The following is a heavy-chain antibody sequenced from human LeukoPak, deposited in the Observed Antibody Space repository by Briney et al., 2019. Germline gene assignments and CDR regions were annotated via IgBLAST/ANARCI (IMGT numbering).Heavy chain of an antibody. D-gene: IGHD3-16*01. CDR3: ATGESGYYYYYYMDV. Sequence: PSETLSLTCSVSGGYISSYYWSWLRQPPGKGLEWIGCIYYSGSNNYNPSLKSRVTISVDTSKNQFSLKLSCVTAADTAVYYCATGESGYYYYYYMDVWGKGTTVTVSS. V-gene: IGHV4-59*01. CDR1: GGYISSYY. CDR2: IYYSGSN. J-gene: IGHJ6*03.